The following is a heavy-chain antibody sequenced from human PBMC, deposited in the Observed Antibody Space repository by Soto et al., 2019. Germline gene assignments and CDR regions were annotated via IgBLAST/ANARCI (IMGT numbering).Heavy chain of an antibody. CDR2: ISAYNGNT. J-gene: IGHJ5*02. V-gene: IGHV1-18*01. CDR1: GYTFTSYG. CDR3: AREPHLNYYGSGRYNWFDP. D-gene: IGHD3-10*01. Sequence: GASVKVSFKASGYTFTSYGISWVRQAPGQGLEWMGWISAYNGNTNYAQKLQGRVTMTTDTSTSTAYMELRSLRSDDTAVYYCAREPHLNYYGSGRYNWFDPWGQGTLVTVSS.